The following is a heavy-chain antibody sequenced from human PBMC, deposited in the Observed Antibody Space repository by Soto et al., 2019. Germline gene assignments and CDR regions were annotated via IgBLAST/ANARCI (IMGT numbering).Heavy chain of an antibody. V-gene: IGHV3-30-3*01. CDR1: GFTFSSYA. CDR2: ISYDGSNK. CDR3: ARDSGIVVVINLYGVFDY. J-gene: IGHJ4*02. D-gene: IGHD3-22*01. Sequence: QVQLVESGGGVVQPGRSLRLSCAASGFTFSSYAMHWVRQAPGKGLEWVAVISYDGSNKYYADSVKGRFTISRDNSKNTLYLQMNSLRAEDTAVYYCARDSGIVVVINLYGVFDYWGQGTLVTVSS.